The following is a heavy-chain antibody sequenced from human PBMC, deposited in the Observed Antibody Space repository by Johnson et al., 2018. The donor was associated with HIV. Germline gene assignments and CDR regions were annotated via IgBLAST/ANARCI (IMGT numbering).Heavy chain of an antibody. CDR2: IYRGDCT. V-gene: IGHV3-66*01. Sequence: VQLVESGGGLVQPGGSLRLSCAASGFTVSSNYMSWVRQAPGKGLEWVSLIYRGDCTYYADAVKGRFTVSRDNSTNTPYLQMNSLRAADTAVYYCARAHSDSSGYLLKGGAFDIWGQGTMVTVSS. CDR3: ARAHSDSSGYLLKGGAFDI. CDR1: GFTVSSNY. J-gene: IGHJ3*02. D-gene: IGHD3-22*01.